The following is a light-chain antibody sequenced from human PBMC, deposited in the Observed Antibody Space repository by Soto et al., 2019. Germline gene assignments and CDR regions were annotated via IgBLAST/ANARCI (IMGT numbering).Light chain of an antibody. CDR1: QSVSSY. CDR2: DAS. CDR3: YQRSNCPPPIT. V-gene: IGKV3-11*01. J-gene: IGKJ5*01. Sequence: DILLTQSPATLSLSPGESATLSCRVSQSVSSYLAWYQQKPGKAPRLLIYDASNSATVIPARFSFSGSGTDFTLNISSLEPQAYAFYSCYQRSNCPPPITFGQGTRLDIK.